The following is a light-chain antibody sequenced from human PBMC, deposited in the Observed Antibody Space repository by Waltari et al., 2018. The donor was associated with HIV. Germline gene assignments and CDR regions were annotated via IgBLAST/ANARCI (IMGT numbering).Light chain of an antibody. V-gene: IGKV1-5*03. CDR1: QSISSW. CDR3: QQYSSYST. Sequence: DIQMTQSPSTLSASVGDRVTITCRASQSISSWLAWYQQKPGKAPRLLIYKTSTLQSGVPSRFSGSGSGTEFTLTISSLQPDDFAIYYCQQYSSYSTFGQGTKVEIK. J-gene: IGKJ1*01. CDR2: KTS.